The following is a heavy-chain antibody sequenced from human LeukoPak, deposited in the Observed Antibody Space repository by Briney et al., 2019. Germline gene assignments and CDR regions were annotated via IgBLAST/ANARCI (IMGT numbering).Heavy chain of an antibody. Sequence: SGGSLRLSCAASGLTLSTYSMNWVRQAPGKGLEGVSYISSSSTKYYADSVKGRFTISRDNAKNSLYLQMNSLRAEDTAVYYCAREFSRPDCSGGSCYEMVDSWGQGTLVTVSS. CDR2: ISSSSTK. J-gene: IGHJ4*02. V-gene: IGHV3-48*01. CDR3: AREFSRPDCSGGSCYEMVDS. CDR1: GLTLSTYS. D-gene: IGHD2-15*01.